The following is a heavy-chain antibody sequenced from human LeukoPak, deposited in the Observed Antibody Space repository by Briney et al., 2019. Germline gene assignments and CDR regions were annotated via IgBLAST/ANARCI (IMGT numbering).Heavy chain of an antibody. D-gene: IGHD2-21*01. CDR3: AKAPVTSCRGAYCYPFDS. CDR1: GFTFSSYA. J-gene: IGHJ4*02. CDR2: ISGSGTST. V-gene: IGHV3-23*01. Sequence: PGGSLRLSCAASGFTFSSYAMSWVRQAPGKGLEWVSAISGSGTSTYHADSVKGRFTISRDNSKNTLYLQMNSLRADDTAVYYCAKAPVTSCRGAYCYPFDSWGQGTLVTVSS.